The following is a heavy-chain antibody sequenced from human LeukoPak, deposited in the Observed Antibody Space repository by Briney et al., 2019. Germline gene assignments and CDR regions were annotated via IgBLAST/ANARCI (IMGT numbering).Heavy chain of an antibody. D-gene: IGHD3-22*01. V-gene: IGHV1-46*01. J-gene: IGHJ4*02. CDR2: INPSDGST. CDR3: VRESEDDSSGYYYLSL. Sequence: ASVKVPCKTSGYTFTSYLAHWVRQAPGQGLEWMGIINPSDGSTSYAQKFQSRVAMTRDTSTSTVYMELSSLRSDDTAVYYCVRESEDDSSGYYYLSLWGQGTLVTVSS. CDR1: GYTFTSYL.